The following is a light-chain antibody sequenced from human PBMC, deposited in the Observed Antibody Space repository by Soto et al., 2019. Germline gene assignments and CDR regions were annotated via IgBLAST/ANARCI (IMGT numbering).Light chain of an antibody. CDR1: SGSIASNF. Sequence: NFMLTQPHSVSESPGKTVTISCTRSSGSIASNFVRWYQQRPGSAPTTVIYEDSERPSGVPDRFSGSIDSSSNSASLTISRLKTEDEADYYCQSYDSTSVVFGGGTQLTV. V-gene: IGLV6-57*04. CDR3: QSYDSTSVV. CDR2: EDS. J-gene: IGLJ2*01.